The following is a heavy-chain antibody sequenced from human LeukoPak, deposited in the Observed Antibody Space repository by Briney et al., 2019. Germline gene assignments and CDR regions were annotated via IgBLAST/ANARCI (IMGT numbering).Heavy chain of an antibody. Sequence: NPSETLPLTCTVSGGSISSSSYYWGWIRQPPGKGLEWIGSIYYSGSTYYNPSLKSRVTISVDTSKNQFSLKLSSVTAADTAVYYCARLRALAGYSSGYDAFDIWGQGTMVTVSS. CDR3: ARLRALAGYSSGYDAFDI. V-gene: IGHV4-39*01. D-gene: IGHD6-19*01. CDR2: IYYSGST. CDR1: GGSISSSSYY. J-gene: IGHJ3*02.